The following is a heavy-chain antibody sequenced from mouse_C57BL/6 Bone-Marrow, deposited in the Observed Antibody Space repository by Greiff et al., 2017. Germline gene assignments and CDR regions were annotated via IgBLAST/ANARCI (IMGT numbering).Heavy chain of an antibody. V-gene: IGHV1-39*01. Sequence: LVESGPELVKPGASVKISCKASGYSFTDYNMNWVKQSNGKSLEWIVVINPNYGTTSYNQKFKGKATLTVDQSSSTADMQLNSLTSEDSAVYYCARSEDRWYFDVWGTGTTVTVSS. J-gene: IGHJ1*03. CDR1: GYSFTDYN. CDR2: INPNYGTT. CDR3: ARSEDRWYFDV.